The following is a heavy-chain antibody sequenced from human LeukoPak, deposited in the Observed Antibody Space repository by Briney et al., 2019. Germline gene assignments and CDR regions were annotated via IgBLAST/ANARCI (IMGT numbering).Heavy chain of an antibody. J-gene: IGHJ4*02. CDR2: ISYDGSNK. CDR1: GFTFSSYA. D-gene: IGHD3-10*01. CDR3: ARDPGPYFDY. Sequence: GRSLRLSCAASGFTFSSYAMHWVRQAPGKGLEWVAVISYDGSNKYYADSVKGRFTISRDNSKNTLYLQMNSLRAEDTAVYYCARDPGPYFDYWGQGTLVTDSS. V-gene: IGHV3-30-3*01.